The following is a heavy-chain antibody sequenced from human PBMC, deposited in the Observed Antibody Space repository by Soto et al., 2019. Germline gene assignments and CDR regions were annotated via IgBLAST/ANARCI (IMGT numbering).Heavy chain of an antibody. V-gene: IGHV2-5*01. J-gene: IGHJ4*02. CDR2: IYWNDDK. CDR3: AHTAAMLLYSNHPFDY. D-gene: IGHD4-4*01. Sequence: QITLKESGPTLVKPTQTLTLTCTFSGFSLSTSGVGVGWIRQPPGQALEWLALIYWNDDKRYSPSLKSRLTITKDTTKNQVVHTMTNMDPVDTATYYCAHTAAMLLYSNHPFDYWGQGTLVTVSS. CDR1: GFSLSTSGVG.